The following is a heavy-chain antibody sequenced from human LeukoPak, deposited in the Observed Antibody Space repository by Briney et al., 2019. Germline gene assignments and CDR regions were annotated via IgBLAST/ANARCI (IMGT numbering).Heavy chain of an antibody. V-gene: IGHV7-4-1*02. Sequence: ASVKVSCKASGYTFTSYAMNWVRQAPGQGLEWMGWINTNTGNPTYAQGFTGQFVFSLDTSVSTAYLQISSLKAEDTAVYYCACMTTVTTVDYWGQGTLVTVSS. CDR2: INTNTGNP. D-gene: IGHD4-17*01. J-gene: IGHJ4*02. CDR1: GYTFTSYA. CDR3: ACMTTVTTVDY.